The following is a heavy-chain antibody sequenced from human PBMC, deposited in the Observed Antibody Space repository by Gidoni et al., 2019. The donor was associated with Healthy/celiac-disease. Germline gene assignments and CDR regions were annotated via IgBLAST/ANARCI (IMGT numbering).Heavy chain of an antibody. J-gene: IGHJ4*02. D-gene: IGHD3-3*01. CDR3: AKGLYDFWSGYGAHFDY. CDR1: GFTFSSYA. CDR2: ISGSGGST. Sequence: EVQLLESGGGLVQPGGSLRLSCAASGFTFSSYAMSWVRHAPGKGLEWVSAISGSGGSTYYADSVKGRFTISRDNSKNTLYLQMNSLRAEDTAVYYCAKGLYDFWSGYGAHFDYWGQGTLVTVSS. V-gene: IGHV3-23*01.